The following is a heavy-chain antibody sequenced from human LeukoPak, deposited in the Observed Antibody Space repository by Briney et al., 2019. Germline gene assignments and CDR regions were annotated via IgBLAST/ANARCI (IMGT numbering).Heavy chain of an antibody. CDR3: ARDSHSSSWYSEFDY. Sequence: PGGSLRLSCAVSGFTFSTYAMHWVRQAPGKGLEWVAVISYDGSDKYYADSVKGRFTISRDNSMNTLHLQMNSLRAEDTAVYYCARDSHSSSWYSEFDYWGQGTLVTVSS. CDR2: ISYDGSDK. J-gene: IGHJ4*02. V-gene: IGHV3-30*03. CDR1: GFTFSTYA. D-gene: IGHD6-13*01.